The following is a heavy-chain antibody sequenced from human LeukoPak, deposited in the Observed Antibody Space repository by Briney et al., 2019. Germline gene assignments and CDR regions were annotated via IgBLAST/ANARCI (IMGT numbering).Heavy chain of an antibody. J-gene: IGHJ5*02. D-gene: IGHD2-15*01. Sequence: SGTLSLTCAVSGGSISSSNWWSWVRQPPGKGLEWIGEIYHSGSTNYNPSLKSRVTISVDKSKNQFSLKLSSVTAADTAVYYCARQTGYCSGGSCYVEWFDPWGQGTLVTVSS. V-gene: IGHV4-4*02. CDR2: IYHSGST. CDR1: GGSISSSNW. CDR3: ARQTGYCSGGSCYVEWFDP.